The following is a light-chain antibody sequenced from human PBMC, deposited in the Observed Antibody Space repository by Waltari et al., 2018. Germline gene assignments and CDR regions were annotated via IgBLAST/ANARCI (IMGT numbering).Light chain of an antibody. CDR1: QGVSSY. CDR3: QQSDTAPFT. Sequence: DIQMTQSPSSLSASVGDRVTLACRASQGVSSYLTWYQQRPGKVPKLLIYGTSSLQSGVPPRFSGSGSGTDFTLTITSLQPEDFATYYCQQSDTAPFTFGPGTTVDIK. V-gene: IGKV1-39*01. CDR2: GTS. J-gene: IGKJ3*01.